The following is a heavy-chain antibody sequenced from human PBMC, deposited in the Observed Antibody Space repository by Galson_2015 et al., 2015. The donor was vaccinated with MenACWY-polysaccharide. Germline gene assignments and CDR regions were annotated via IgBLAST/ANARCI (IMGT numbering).Heavy chain of an antibody. J-gene: IGHJ4*02. CDR3: ARICRRSGECFFDY. CDR1: GFSFRHYG. V-gene: IGHV3-30*14. D-gene: IGHD3-10*01. CDR2: TSYDGTNK. Sequence: SLRLSCAASGFSFRHYGLHWVRQAPGKGLEWVAVTSYDGTNKSYADSVKGRFTISRDDSENTVDLQMNSLRAEDTAVYYCARICRRSGECFFDYWGQGTVVTVSS.